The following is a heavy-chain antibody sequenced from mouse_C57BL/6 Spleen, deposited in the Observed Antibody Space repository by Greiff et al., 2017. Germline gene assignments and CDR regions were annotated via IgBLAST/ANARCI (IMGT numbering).Heavy chain of an antibody. CDR3: ARGEDYGGAMDD. CDR2: IYPGSGST. CDR1: GYTFTSYW. D-gene: IGHD1-1*01. J-gene: IGHJ4*01. V-gene: IGHV1-55*01. Sequence: QVQLQQPGAELVKPGASVKMSCKASGYTFTSYWITWVKQRPGQGLEWIGDIYPGSGSTNYNEKFKSKATLTVDKSSSTAYMQRSSLTSEDSAVEYCARGEDYGGAMDDWGQGTSVTVSS.